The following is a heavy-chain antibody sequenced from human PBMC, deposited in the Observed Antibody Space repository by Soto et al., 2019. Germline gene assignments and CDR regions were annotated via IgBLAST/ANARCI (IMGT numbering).Heavy chain of an antibody. D-gene: IGHD3-9*01. CDR1: GYTFTSYY. V-gene: IGHV1-46*01. J-gene: IGHJ4*02. CDR3: AKDRHPDGIWTFDF. CDR2: INPSGGST. Sequence: ASVKVSCKAAGYTFTSYYMHWGRQAPGQGLEWMGIINPSGGSTSYAQKFQGRVTMTRDTSTSTVYMELSSLRSEDTAVYYCAKDRHPDGIWTFDFWGQGTLVTVSS.